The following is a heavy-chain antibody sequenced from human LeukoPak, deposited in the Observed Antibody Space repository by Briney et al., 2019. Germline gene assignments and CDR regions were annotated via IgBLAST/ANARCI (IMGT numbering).Heavy chain of an antibody. J-gene: IGHJ4*02. CDR1: GFTFNSFW. Sequence: GGSLRLSCAASGFTFNSFWMQWVPPAPGNGLVWVSRINSDGSSTSYADSVKGRFTISRDNAKNTLYLQMNSLRAEDTAAYYCARLLPPDYWGQGTLVTVSS. CDR2: INSDGSST. V-gene: IGHV3-74*01. CDR3: ARLLPPDY. D-gene: IGHD1-26*01.